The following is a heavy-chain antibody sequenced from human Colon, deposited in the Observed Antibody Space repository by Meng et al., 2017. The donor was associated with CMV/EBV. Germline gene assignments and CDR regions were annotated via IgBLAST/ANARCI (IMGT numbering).Heavy chain of an antibody. CDR1: GFTFSNYG. CDR2: LPYDGSNQ. J-gene: IGHJ4*02. CDR3: AGNRGSGSPDY. D-gene: IGHD3-10*01. Sequence: GESLKISCAASGFTFSNYGMLWVRQAPGKGLEWVASLPYDGSNQYYADSLKGRFSISRDNSKNTLYLQLNSLRVEDTAVYYCAGNRGSGSPDYWGQGTLVTVSS. V-gene: IGHV3-30*02.